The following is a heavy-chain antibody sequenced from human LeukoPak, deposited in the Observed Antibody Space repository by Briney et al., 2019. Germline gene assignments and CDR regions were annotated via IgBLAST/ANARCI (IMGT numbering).Heavy chain of an antibody. D-gene: IGHD3-10*01. J-gene: IGHJ4*02. CDR1: DGSISSYY. CDR3: ARGVGPMVRGVISHFDY. V-gene: IGHV4-59*01. CDR2: IYNSGST. Sequence: PSETLSLTCTVSDGSISSYYWSWIRQTPGKGLEWIGNIYNSGSTNYNPSLKSRVTMSVDPSKNQFSLRLSSVTAADTAVYFCARGVGPMVRGVISHFDYWGQGTLVTVSS.